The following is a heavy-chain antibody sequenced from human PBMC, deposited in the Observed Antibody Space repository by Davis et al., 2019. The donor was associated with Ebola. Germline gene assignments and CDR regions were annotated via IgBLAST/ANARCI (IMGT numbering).Heavy chain of an antibody. J-gene: IGHJ4*02. CDR2: INHSGST. CDR3: ARRGSGWFDHFDY. V-gene: IGHV4-39*07. D-gene: IGHD6-19*01. CDR1: GGSISSSSYY. Sequence: SETLSLTCTVSGGSISSSSYYWGWIRQPPGKGLEWIGEINHSGSTNYNPSLKSRVTISVDTSKNQFSLKLSSVTAADTAVYYCARRGSGWFDHFDYWGQGTLVTVSS.